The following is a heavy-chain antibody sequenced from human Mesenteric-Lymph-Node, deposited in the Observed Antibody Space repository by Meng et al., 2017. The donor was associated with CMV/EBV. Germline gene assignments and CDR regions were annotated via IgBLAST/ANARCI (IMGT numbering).Heavy chain of an antibody. Sequence: VQLPQGGGGLLKPSETLSVTCAVYGGSFSGYYWNWIRQSPEKGLEWIGEINHSGSTTYNPSFTSRIIISVDTSTSQISLNMSSVTAADTAVYYCARGSSYDILTGYFDYWGQGALVTVSS. CDR3: ARGSSYDILTGYFDY. V-gene: IGHV4-34*01. CDR1: GGSFSGYY. CDR2: INHSGST. D-gene: IGHD3-9*01. J-gene: IGHJ4*02.